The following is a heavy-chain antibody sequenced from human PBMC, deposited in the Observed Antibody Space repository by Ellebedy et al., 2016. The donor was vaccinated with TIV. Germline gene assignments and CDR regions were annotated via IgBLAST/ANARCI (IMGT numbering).Heavy chain of an antibody. D-gene: IGHD5-24*01. CDR1: GFTFSSYG. J-gene: IGHJ4*02. CDR2: VSYAGNNK. V-gene: IGHV3-30*18. Sequence: PGGSLRLSCAGSGFTFSSYGMHWVRQAPGKGLEWVAVVSYAGNNKYYADSVKCRFTVSRDNSENTLYLHMDDLRTEDPAVYYCAKDAREMARISWEYDYWGQGTLVTVSS. CDR3: AKDAREMARISWEYDY.